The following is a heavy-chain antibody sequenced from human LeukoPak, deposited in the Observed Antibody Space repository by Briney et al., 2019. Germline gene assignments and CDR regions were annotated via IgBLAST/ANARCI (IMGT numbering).Heavy chain of an antibody. CDR1: GGSISSYY. J-gene: IGHJ4*02. CDR2: IYTSGST. CDR3: ATLGYYYGSGSPDC. D-gene: IGHD3-10*01. Sequence: SETLSLTCTVSGGSISSYYWSWIRQPAGKGLEWIGRIYTSGSTNYNPSLKSRVTMSVDTSENQFSLKLSSVTAADTAVYYCATLGYYYGSGSPDCWGQGTLVTVSS. V-gene: IGHV4-4*07.